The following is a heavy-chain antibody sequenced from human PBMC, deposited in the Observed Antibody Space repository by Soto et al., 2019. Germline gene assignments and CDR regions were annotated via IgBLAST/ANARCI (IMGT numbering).Heavy chain of an antibody. CDR1: GYTFTSYY. J-gene: IGHJ6*02. Sequence: ASVKVSCKASGYTFTSYYMHWVRQAPGQGLEWMGIINPSGGSTSYAQKFQGRVTMTRDTSTSTVYMELSSLRSEDTAVYYRAREPQDSSGYYYVRVYYGMDVWGQGTTVTVSS. CDR3: AREPQDSSGYYYVRVYYGMDV. V-gene: IGHV1-46*01. D-gene: IGHD3-22*01. CDR2: INPSGGST.